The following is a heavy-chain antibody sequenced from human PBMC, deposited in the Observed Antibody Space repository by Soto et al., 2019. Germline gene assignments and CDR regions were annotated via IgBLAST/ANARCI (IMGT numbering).Heavy chain of an antibody. CDR3: ARVRIADDFWSGYYRPPYYCYYGMDV. D-gene: IGHD3-3*01. V-gene: IGHV1-8*01. Sequence: ASVKVSCKASGYTITSYDINWVRQATGQGLEWMGWMNPNSGNTGYAQKFQGRVTMTRNTSISTAYMELSSLRSEDTAVYYCARVRIADDFWSGYYRPPYYCYYGMDVWGQGTTVTVSS. CDR2: MNPNSGNT. CDR1: GYTITSYD. J-gene: IGHJ6*02.